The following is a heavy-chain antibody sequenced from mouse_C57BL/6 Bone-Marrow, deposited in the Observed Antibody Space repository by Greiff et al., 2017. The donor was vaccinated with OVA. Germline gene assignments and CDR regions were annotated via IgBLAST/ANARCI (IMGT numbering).Heavy chain of an antibody. J-gene: IGHJ1*03. CDR3: ARNFFFYWYFDV. CDR1: GYTFTSYW. CDR2: IDPSDSYT. V-gene: IGHV1-69*01. Sequence: QVQLQQPGAELVMPGASVKLSCKASGYTFTSYWMHWVKQRPGQGLEWIGEIDPSDSYTNYNQKFKGKSTLTVDKSSSTAYMQLSSLTSADSAVYYCARNFFFYWYFDVWGTGTTVTVSS.